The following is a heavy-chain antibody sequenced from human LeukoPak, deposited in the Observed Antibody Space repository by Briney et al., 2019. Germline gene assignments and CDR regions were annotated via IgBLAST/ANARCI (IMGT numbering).Heavy chain of an antibody. Sequence: QAGGSLRLSCAASGFTFTIYGMYWVRQAPGKGVEWVAIMSYDESNKYYTDSVKGRFTISRDNSKNALYLQMNSLRAEDTAIYYCAKETLGYCSGGSCQGLNYWGQGTLVTVSS. CDR2: MSYDESNK. J-gene: IGHJ4*02. CDR3: AKETLGYCSGGSCQGLNY. D-gene: IGHD2-15*01. V-gene: IGHV3-30*18. CDR1: GFTFTIYG.